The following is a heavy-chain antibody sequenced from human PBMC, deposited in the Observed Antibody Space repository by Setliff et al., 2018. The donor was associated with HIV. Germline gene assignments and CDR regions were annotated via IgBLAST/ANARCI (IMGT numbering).Heavy chain of an antibody. Sequence: PSETLSLTCSVSSGSISSNTYYWSWIRRPPGRGLEWIASVFHIGSTYHNPSLKSRVSISIDTSKTQVSLKLRSVTAADTAVYYCARLGIANAPDDYWGQGTLVTVSS. V-gene: IGHV4-39*01. CDR3: ARLGIANAPDDY. D-gene: IGHD2-21*01. CDR2: VFHIGST. J-gene: IGHJ4*02. CDR1: SGSISSNTYY.